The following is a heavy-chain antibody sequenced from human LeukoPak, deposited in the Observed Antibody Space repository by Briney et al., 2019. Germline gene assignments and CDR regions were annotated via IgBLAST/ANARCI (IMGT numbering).Heavy chain of an antibody. J-gene: IGHJ3*02. CDR2: IYHSGST. V-gene: IGHV4-4*02. CDR3: ASWGRGRGVIMNAFDI. CDR1: GGSISSSNW. Sequence: TSGTLSLTCAVSGGSISSSNWWSWVRQPPGKGLEWIGEIYHSGSTNYNPSLKSRVTISVDKSKNQFSLKLSSVTAADTAVYYCASWGRGRGVIMNAFDIWGQGTMVTVSS. D-gene: IGHD3-10*01.